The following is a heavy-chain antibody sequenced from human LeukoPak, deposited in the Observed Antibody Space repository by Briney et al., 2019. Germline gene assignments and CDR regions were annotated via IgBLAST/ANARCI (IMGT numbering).Heavy chain of an antibody. CDR1: GYTFTSYY. V-gene: IGHV1-46*01. CDR3: ARKYYGSGPLGY. Sequence: ASVKVSCKASGYTFTSYYMHWVRQAPGQGLEWMGIINPSGGSTSYAQKFQGRVTMTRDMSTSTVYMELSSLRSDDTAVYYCARKYYGSGPLGYWGQGTLVTVSS. J-gene: IGHJ4*02. D-gene: IGHD3-10*01. CDR2: INPSGGST.